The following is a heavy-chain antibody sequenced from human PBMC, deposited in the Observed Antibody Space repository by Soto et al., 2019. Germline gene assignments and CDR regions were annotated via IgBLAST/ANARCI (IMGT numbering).Heavy chain of an antibody. CDR1: GGTFSSYA. J-gene: IGHJ4*02. CDR3: ARGKQQLVPFDFDY. CDR2: IIPIFGTA. Sequence: ASVKVSCKASGGTFSSYAISWVRQAPGQGLEWMGGIIPIFGTANYAQKFQGRVTITADESTSPAYMELSSLRSEDTAVYYCARGKQQLVPFDFDYWGQGTLVTVSS. V-gene: IGHV1-69*13. D-gene: IGHD6-13*01.